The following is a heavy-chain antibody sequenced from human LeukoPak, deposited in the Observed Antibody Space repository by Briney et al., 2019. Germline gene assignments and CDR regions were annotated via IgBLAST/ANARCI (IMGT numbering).Heavy chain of an antibody. Sequence: GGTLRLSCAASRFTFSSYVMTWVRQAPGKGLEWVSSISGSGTTYYADSVKGRFTISRDNSKNTLYLQMNSLRAEDTAIYYCAKLYGSGSWYCDYWGRGTLVTVSS. J-gene: IGHJ4*02. CDR3: AKLYGSGSWYCDY. V-gene: IGHV3-23*01. D-gene: IGHD3-10*01. CDR1: RFTFSSYV. CDR2: ISGSGTT.